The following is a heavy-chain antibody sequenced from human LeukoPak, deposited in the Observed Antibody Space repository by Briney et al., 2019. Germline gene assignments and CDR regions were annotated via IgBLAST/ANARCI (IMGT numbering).Heavy chain of an antibody. Sequence: SVKVSCKASGGTFSSYAISWVRQAPGQGLEWMGGIIPIFGTANYAQKFQGRVTITADESTSTAYMELSSLRSEDTAVYYCARDPMAVAGTDFDYWGQGTLVTVSS. CDR2: IIPIFGTA. CDR3: ARDPMAVAGTDFDY. J-gene: IGHJ4*02. CDR1: GGTFSSYA. V-gene: IGHV1-69*01. D-gene: IGHD6-19*01.